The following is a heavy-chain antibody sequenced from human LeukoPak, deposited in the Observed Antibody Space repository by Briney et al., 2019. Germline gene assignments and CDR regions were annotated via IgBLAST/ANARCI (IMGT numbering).Heavy chain of an antibody. CDR1: GGSVGSTAYY. CDR3: ARSIAVAGTGLDYFDY. V-gene: IGHV4-61*10. D-gene: IGHD6-19*01. Sequence: SETLSLTCSVSGGSVGSTAYYWNWIRQPAGKKGLEWIGYIYHSGSTYYNPSLKSRVTISVDRSKNQYSLKLSSVTAADTAVYYCARSIAVAGTGLDYFDYWGQGTLVTVSS. CDR2: IYHSGST. J-gene: IGHJ4*02.